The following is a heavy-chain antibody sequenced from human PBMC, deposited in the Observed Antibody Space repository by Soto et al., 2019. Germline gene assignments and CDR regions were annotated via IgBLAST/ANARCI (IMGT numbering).Heavy chain of an antibody. CDR1: GFTFSSYG. V-gene: IGHV3-30*18. J-gene: IGHJ4*02. CDR2: ISYDGSNK. D-gene: IGHD3-9*01. CDR3: AKDGDILTGSWKGGYDY. Sequence: GGALRLSCAASGFTFSSYGMHWVRQAPGKGLEGVAVISYDGSNKYYADSVKGRFTISRDNSKNTLYLQMNSLRAEDTAVYYCAKDGDILTGSWKGGYDYWGQGA.